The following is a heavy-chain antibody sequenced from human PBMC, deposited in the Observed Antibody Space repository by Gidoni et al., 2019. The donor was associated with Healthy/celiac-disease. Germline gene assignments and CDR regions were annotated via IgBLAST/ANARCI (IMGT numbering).Heavy chain of an antibody. Sequence: EVQLVESGGGLVQPGGSLKLSCAASGFTFSGSAMHWVRQASGKGLEWVGRIRSKANSYATAYAASVKGRFTISRDDSKNTAYLQMNSLKTEDTAVYYCTRRYYYYYGMDVWGQGTTVTVSS. V-gene: IGHV3-73*01. CDR2: IRSKANSYAT. CDR1: GFTFSGSA. CDR3: TRRYYYYYGMDV. J-gene: IGHJ6*02.